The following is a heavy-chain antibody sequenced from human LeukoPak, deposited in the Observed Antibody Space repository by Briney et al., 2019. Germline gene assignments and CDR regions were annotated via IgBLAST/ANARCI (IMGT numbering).Heavy chain of an antibody. J-gene: IGHJ6*02. Sequence: GGSLRLSCAASGFTFSSYGMHWVRQAPGKGLEWVAVISYDGSNKYYADSVKGRFTISRDNSKNTLYLQMNSLRAEDTAVYYCAREITMVRGVIINYYYYYGMDVWGQGTTVTVSS. V-gene: IGHV3-30*19. CDR3: AREITMVRGVIINYYYYYGMDV. CDR2: ISYDGSNK. D-gene: IGHD3-10*01. CDR1: GFTFSSYG.